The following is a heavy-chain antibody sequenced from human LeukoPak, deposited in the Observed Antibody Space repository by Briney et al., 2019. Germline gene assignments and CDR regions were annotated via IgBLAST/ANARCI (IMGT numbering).Heavy chain of an antibody. V-gene: IGHV3-30*18. J-gene: IGHJ4*02. CDR1: GFTFSSYG. CDR3: AKDWWELPHGFDY. D-gene: IGHD1-26*01. CDR2: ISYDGSNK. Sequence: PGGSLRLSCAASGFTFSSYGMHWVRQAPGKGLEWVAVISYDGSNKYYADSVKGRFTISRDNSKNTLYLQMNSLRAEDTAVYYCAKDWWELPHGFDYWGQGTLVTGSS.